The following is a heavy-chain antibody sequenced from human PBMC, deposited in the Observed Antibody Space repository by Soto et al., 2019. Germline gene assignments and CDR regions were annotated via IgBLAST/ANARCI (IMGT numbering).Heavy chain of an antibody. Sequence: GGSLRLSCAASGFTFSSYSMNWVRQAPGKGLEWVSSISSSSSYIYYADSVKGRFTISRDNAKNSLYLQMNSLRAEDTAVYYCARTPLWLGEYYFDYWGQGTLVTVSS. CDR2: ISSSSSYI. V-gene: IGHV3-21*01. CDR3: ARTPLWLGEYYFDY. CDR1: GFTFSSYS. J-gene: IGHJ4*02. D-gene: IGHD3-10*01.